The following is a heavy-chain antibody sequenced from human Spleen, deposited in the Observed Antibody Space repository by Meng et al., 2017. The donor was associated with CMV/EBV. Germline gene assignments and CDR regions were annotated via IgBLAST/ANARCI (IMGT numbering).Heavy chain of an antibody. J-gene: IGHJ4*02. Sequence: SETLSLTCAVSGGSFSDYYWSWIRQPPGKGLEWIGEINHSGDTNYNPSLKSRVTVSVDTSKNQFSLKLSSVTAADTAVYYCARLGPRPSDIVVPSDYWGQGTLVTVSS. CDR2: INHSGDT. CDR1: GGSFSDYY. CDR3: ARLGPRPSDIVVPSDY. V-gene: IGHV4-34*01. D-gene: IGHD2-2*01.